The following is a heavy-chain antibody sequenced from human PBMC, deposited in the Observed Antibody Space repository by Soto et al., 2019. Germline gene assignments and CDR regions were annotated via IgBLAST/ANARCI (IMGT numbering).Heavy chain of an antibody. CDR1: GGSFSGYY. D-gene: IGHD5-18*01. CDR2: INHSGST. V-gene: IGHV4-34*01. Sequence: SETLSLTCAVYGGSFSGYYWSWIRQPPGKGLEWIGEINHSGSTNYNPSLKSRVTISVDTSKNQFSLKLSSVTAADTAVYYCARRTYGYPDYWGRGTLVTVFS. CDR3: ARRTYGYPDY. J-gene: IGHJ4*02.